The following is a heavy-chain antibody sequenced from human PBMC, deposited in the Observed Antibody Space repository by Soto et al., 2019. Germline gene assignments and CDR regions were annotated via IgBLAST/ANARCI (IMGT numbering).Heavy chain of an antibody. J-gene: IGHJ4*02. CDR1: GCTFSDYD. D-gene: IGHD6-19*01. Sequence: HPGGSLRLSCAASGCTFSDYDMQWVRQAPGKRLEWVAVLWRDGSKVYYADSVKGRFTISRDNSKNTLYLEMNSLRVEDTAVYYCVRDGTGWTGGAHSGKATLVTVSS. CDR3: VRDGTGWTGGAH. V-gene: IGHV3-33*01. CDR2: LWRDGSKV.